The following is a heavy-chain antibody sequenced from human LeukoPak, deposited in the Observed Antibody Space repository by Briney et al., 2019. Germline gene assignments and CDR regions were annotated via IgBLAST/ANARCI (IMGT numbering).Heavy chain of an antibody. CDR2: IYSDNT. J-gene: IGHJ4*02. V-gene: IGHV3-53*01. CDR3: ARRAGAYSHPYDY. D-gene: IGHD4/OR15-4a*01. CDR1: GFTFSTYG. Sequence: GGFLRLSCAASGFTFSTYGMTWVRQAPGKGLEWVSFIYSDNTHYSDSVKGRFTISRDNSKNTLYLQMNSLRAEDTAVYYCARRAGAYSHPYDYWGQGTLVTVSS.